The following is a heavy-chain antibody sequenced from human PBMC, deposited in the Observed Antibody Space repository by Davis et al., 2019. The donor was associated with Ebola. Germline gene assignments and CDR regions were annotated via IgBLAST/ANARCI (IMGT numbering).Heavy chain of an antibody. J-gene: IGHJ4*02. Sequence: ASVTVPCMASRYTFTSNGISCVRHAPGQGFEWMGWISAYNGNTNYAQKLQGRVTMTTDTSTSTAYMELRSLRSDDTAVYYCARRSYDFWSGDDYWGQGTLVTVSS. CDR2: ISAYNGNT. D-gene: IGHD3-3*01. CDR3: ARRSYDFWSGDDY. V-gene: IGHV1-18*04. CDR1: RYTFTSNG.